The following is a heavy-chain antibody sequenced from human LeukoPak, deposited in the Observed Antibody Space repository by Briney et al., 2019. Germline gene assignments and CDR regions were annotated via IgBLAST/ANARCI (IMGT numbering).Heavy chain of an antibody. J-gene: IGHJ6*02. V-gene: IGHV3-48*04. CDR2: ISSSSSTI. Sequence: GGSLRLSCAASGFTFSSYSMNWVRQAPGEGLEWVSYISSSSSTIYYADSVKGRFTISRDNAKNSLYLQMNSLRAEDTAVYYCAREGYSYPDGMDVWGQGTTVTVSS. D-gene: IGHD5-18*01. CDR3: AREGYSYPDGMDV. CDR1: GFTFSSYS.